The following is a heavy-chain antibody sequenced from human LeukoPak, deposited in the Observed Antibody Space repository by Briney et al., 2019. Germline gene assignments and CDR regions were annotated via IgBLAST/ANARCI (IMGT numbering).Heavy chain of an antibody. J-gene: IGHJ4*02. CDR1: GYTFTGYY. CDR2: INPNSGGT. V-gene: IGHV1-2*02. CDR3: ARDPIYSSGSRSPDY. D-gene: IGHD3-10*01. Sequence: ASVKVSCKASGYTFTGYYMHWVRQAPGQGLEWMGWINPNSGGTNYAQKFQGRVTLTRDTSISTAYMEVSRVTSDDTAAYYCARDPIYSSGSRSPDYWGQGTLVTVSS.